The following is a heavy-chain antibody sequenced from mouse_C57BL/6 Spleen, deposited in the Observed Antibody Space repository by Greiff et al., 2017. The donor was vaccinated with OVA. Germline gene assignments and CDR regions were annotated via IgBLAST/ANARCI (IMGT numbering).Heavy chain of an antibody. Sequence: EVHLVESGGGLVQPGESLKLSCESNEYEFPSHDMSWVRKTPEKRLELVAAINSDGGSTYYPDTMERRFIISRDNTKKTLYLQMSSLRSEDTALYYCARHGGYGTEDWYFDVWGTGTTVTVSS. J-gene: IGHJ1*03. CDR1: EYEFPSHD. V-gene: IGHV5-2*01. D-gene: IGHD1-1*01. CDR2: INSDGGST. CDR3: ARHGGYGTEDWYFDV.